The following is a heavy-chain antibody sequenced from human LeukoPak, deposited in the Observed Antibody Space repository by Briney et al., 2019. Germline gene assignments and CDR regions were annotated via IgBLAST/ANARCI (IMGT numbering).Heavy chain of an antibody. D-gene: IGHD6-19*01. Sequence: SGGSLRLSCAATGFTFSSYWMNWVRQAPGKGLEWVANIKQDGSDKDYVDSVEGRFTISRDNAKNSLYLQMNSLRAEDTAVYYCARDGPYSSLEDWGQGTLVTVSS. J-gene: IGHJ4*02. V-gene: IGHV3-7*05. CDR2: IKQDGSDK. CDR3: ARDGPYSSLED. CDR1: GFTFSSYW.